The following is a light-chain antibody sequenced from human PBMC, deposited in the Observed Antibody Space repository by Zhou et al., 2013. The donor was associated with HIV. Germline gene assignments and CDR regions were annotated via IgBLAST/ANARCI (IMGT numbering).Light chain of an antibody. J-gene: IGKJ4*01. Sequence: DIQMTQSPSTLSTSAGDRVTLTCRASQSIGRELAWYQQKPGQVPKVLIYKASSLDGGVPSRFSGSGSATEFTLTISSLQPDDVATYYCQQYYAFPLTFGEGPRWRS. V-gene: IGKV1-5*03. CDR1: QSIGRE. CDR3: QQYYAFPLT. CDR2: KAS.